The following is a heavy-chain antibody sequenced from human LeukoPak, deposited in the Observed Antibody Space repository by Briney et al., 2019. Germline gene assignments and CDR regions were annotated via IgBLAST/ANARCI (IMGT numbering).Heavy chain of an antibody. D-gene: IGHD2-2*02. J-gene: IGHJ4*02. CDR3: ARGRYCSRTSCYIDY. Sequence: PGGSLRLSCAASGLTVNNYAMSWVRQAPGRGLEWFSGISGSGDSTYYADSVRGRFTISRDNSKNTLYLQMNSLRAEDTAVYYCARGRYCSRTSCYIDYWGQGTLVTVSS. CDR2: ISGSGDST. V-gene: IGHV3-23*01. CDR1: GLTVNNYA.